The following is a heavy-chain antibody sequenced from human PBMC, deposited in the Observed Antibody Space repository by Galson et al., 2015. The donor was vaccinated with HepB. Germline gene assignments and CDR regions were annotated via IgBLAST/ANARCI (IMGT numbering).Heavy chain of an antibody. CDR3: ARAELERRLRSKAPFDP. Sequence: SVKVSCKASGGTFSSYAISWVRQAPGQGLEWMGGIIPIFGTANYAQKFQGRVTITADESTSTAYMELSSLRSEDTAVYYCARAELERRLRSKAPFDPWGQGTLVTVSS. CDR1: GGTFSSYA. D-gene: IGHD1-1*01. J-gene: IGHJ5*02. CDR2: IIPIFGTA. V-gene: IGHV1-69*13.